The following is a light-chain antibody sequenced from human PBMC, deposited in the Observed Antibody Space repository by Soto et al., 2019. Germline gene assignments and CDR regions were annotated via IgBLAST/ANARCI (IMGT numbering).Light chain of an antibody. Sequence: NVLSVLPCTLTRLPGEPAALPCRASRSLSDNHLAWYQQRPGQAPRLLIYNSSSRAAGIPDRFSGSGSGTDFTLTIRGLEPEDFAVYYCQQYGRSPLTFGGGTKV. CDR1: RSLSDNH. J-gene: IGKJ4*01. CDR3: QQYGRSPLT. V-gene: IGKV3-20*01. CDR2: NSS.